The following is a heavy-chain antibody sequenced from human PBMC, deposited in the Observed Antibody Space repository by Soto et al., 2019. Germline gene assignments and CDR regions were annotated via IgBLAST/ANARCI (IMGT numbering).Heavy chain of an antibody. D-gene: IGHD4-17*01. CDR2: IWYDGSNK. J-gene: IGHJ4*02. CDR1: GFTFSSYG. Sequence: QVQLVESGGGVVQPGRSLRLSCAASGFTFSSYGMHWVRQAPGKGLEWVAVIWYDGSNKYYADSVKGRFTISRDNSKNTLYLQMNSLRAEDTAVYYCARDRGATVVTVDYWGQGTLVTVSS. V-gene: IGHV3-33*01. CDR3: ARDRGATVVTVDY.